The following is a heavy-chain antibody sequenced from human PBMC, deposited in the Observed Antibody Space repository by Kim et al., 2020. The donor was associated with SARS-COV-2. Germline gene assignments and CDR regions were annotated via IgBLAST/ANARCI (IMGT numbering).Heavy chain of an antibody. V-gene: IGHV3-9*01. CDR3: AKAHGITIFGVVIPFDY. D-gene: IGHD3-3*01. J-gene: IGHJ4*02. CDR2: ISWNSGSI. Sequence: GGSLRLSCAASGFTFGDYAMHWVRQAPGKGLEWVSGISWNSGSIGYADSVKGRFTISRDNAKNSLYLQMNSLRAEDTALYYCAKAHGITIFGVVIPFDYWGQGTLVTVSS. CDR1: GFTFGDYA.